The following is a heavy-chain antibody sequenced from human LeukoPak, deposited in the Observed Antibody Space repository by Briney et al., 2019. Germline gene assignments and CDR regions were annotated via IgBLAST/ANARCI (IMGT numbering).Heavy chain of an antibody. Sequence: GGSLRLSCAASGFTFSNAWMSWVRQAPGKGLEWVGRIKSKTDGGTTDYAAPVKGRFTISRDDSKNTLYLQTNSLKTEDTAVYYCTSTIFGVVIIDWGQGTLVTVSS. D-gene: IGHD3-3*01. CDR3: TSTIFGVVIID. V-gene: IGHV3-15*01. J-gene: IGHJ4*02. CDR1: GFTFSNAW. CDR2: IKSKTDGGTT.